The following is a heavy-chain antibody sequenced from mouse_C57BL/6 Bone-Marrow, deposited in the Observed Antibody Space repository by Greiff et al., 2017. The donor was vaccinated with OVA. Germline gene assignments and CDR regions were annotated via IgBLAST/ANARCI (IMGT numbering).Heavy chain of an antibody. CDR1: GFNFKDDY. V-gene: IGHV14-4*01. J-gene: IGHJ3*01. D-gene: IGHD1-1*01. CDR3: TDSSRGYGSSPWFAY. CDR2: IDPENGDT. Sequence: VQLQQSGAELVRPGASVKLSCTASGFNFKDDYMHWVKQRPEQGLEWIGWIDPENGDTEYASKFQGKATITADTSSNTAYLQLSSLTSDDTAVDYCTDSSRGYGSSPWFAYWGQGTLVTVSA.